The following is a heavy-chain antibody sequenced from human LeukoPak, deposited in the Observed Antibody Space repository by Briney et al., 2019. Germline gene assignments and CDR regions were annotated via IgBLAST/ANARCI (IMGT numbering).Heavy chain of an antibody. CDR2: IYYSGST. CDR1: GGSISGYY. Sequence: PSETLSLTCAVSGGSISGYYWSWIRQSPDKGLEWIGYIYYSGSTNYNPSLKSRVTISVDKSKNQFSLKLSSVTAADTAVYYCARVRRYCSGGSCGDYWGQGTPVTVSS. D-gene: IGHD2-15*01. CDR3: ARVRRYCSGGSCGDY. J-gene: IGHJ4*02. V-gene: IGHV4-59*12.